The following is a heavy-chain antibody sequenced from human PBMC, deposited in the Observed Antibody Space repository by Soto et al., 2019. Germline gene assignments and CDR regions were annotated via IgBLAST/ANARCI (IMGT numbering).Heavy chain of an antibody. CDR3: AKDPTVTYYLYYGMDV. CDR1: GFTFSSYG. CDR2: ISYDGGNE. J-gene: IGHJ6*04. Sequence: QVQLVESGGGVVQPGRSLRLSCAASGFTFSSYGMHWVRQAPGKGLEWVAVISYDGGNEYYTDSVKGRFTISRDNSKNTLYLQMNSLRAEDAAVYYCAKDPTVTYYLYYGMDVWGKGTTVTVSS. V-gene: IGHV3-30*18. D-gene: IGHD4-17*01.